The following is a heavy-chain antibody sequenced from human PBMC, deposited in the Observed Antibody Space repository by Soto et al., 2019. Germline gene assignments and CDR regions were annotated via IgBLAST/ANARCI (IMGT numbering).Heavy chain of an antibody. CDR1: GFTFSSYA. CDR2: ISGSGGST. D-gene: IGHD6-19*01. V-gene: IGHV3-23*01. CDR3: AKRSIIAVAGTVLYYYFDY. Sequence: EVQLLESGGGLVQLGGSLRLSCAASGFTFSSYAMSWVRQAPGKGLEWVSAISGSGGSTYYADSVKGRFTISRDNSKNTLYLQMNSLRAEDTAVYYCAKRSIIAVAGTVLYYYFDYWGQGTLVTVSS. J-gene: IGHJ4*02.